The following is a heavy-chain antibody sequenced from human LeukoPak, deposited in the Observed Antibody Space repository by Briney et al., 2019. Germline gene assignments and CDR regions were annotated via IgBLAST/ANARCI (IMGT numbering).Heavy chain of an antibody. D-gene: IGHD1-26*01. CDR2: IRYDGNTI. CDR1: GFTYSHNG. CDR3: AREDY. V-gene: IGHV3-30*02. Sequence: GGSLRLSCVASGFTYSHNGMHWVRQAPGKGLEWVAFIRYDGNTIFYADSVKGRFTISRDNSKNTLYLQMNSLRAEDTAVYYCAREDYWGQGTLVTVSS. J-gene: IGHJ4*02.